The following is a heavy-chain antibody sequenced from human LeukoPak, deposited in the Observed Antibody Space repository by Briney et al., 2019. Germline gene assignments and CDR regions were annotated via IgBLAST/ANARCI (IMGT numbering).Heavy chain of an antibody. CDR2: ISAYNGNT. V-gene: IGHV1-18*01. CDR1: GYTFTSYG. D-gene: IGHD5-24*01. J-gene: IGHJ4*02. Sequence: SVKVSCKASGYTFTSYGITWGGQAPGHRLEWMGWISAYNGNTHYAQKLQVPVAMVTATYTSTGHMELRSLRSDETAVYHCARNPSLYRRLQSDRSRFDFWGQGTMVPVSS. CDR3: ARNPSLYRRLQSDRSRFDF.